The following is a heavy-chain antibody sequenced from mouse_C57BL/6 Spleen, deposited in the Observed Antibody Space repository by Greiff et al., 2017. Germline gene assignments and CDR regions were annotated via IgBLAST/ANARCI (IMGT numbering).Heavy chain of an antibody. V-gene: IGHV2-9-1*01. CDR1: GFSLPSYA. CDR2: IWTGGGT. J-gene: IGHJ4*01. D-gene: IGHD2-4*01. Sequence: VQLVESGPGLVAPSQSLSITCTVPGFSLPSYAISWVRQPPGKGLEWLGVIWTGGGTNYNSALKSRLSISKDNSKSQVFLKMNSLQTDDTARYYCARGDDYDGEAMDYWGQGTSVTVSS. CDR3: ARGDDYDGEAMDY.